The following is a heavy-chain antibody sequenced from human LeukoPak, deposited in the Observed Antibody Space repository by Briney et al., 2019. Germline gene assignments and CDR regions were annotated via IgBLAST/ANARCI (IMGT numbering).Heavy chain of an antibody. V-gene: IGHV3-15*01. CDR2: ILSKTDGGTT. D-gene: IGHD3-10*01. CDR1: GFTFSSAW. J-gene: IGHJ4*02. Sequence: PGGSLRLSCAASGFTFSSAWMSWVRQAPGEGLEWVGRILSKTDGGTTDYAASVKGRFTISRDESKNMLYLQMNSLKTEDTAVYYCTTDEGVDDYFDYWGQGTLVTVSS. CDR3: TTDEGVDDYFDY.